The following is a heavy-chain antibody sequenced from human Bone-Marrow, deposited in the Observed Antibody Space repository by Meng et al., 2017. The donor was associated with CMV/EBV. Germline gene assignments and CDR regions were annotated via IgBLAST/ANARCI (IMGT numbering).Heavy chain of an antibody. CDR2: ISSGGGTI. Sequence: GGSLRLSCAASGFTFTTYEMNWVRQAPGKGLEWVSYISSGGGTIYYAASVRGRFTLSRDNAKNSLHLQMNSLRAEDTAVYYCARELGGGFWSGYFDYWGQGTLVTVSS. V-gene: IGHV3-48*03. CDR1: GFTFTTYE. CDR3: ARELGGGFWSGYFDY. J-gene: IGHJ4*02. D-gene: IGHD3-3*01.